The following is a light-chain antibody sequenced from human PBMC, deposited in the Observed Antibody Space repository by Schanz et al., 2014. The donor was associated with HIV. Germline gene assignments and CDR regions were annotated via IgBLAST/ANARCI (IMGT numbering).Light chain of an antibody. Sequence: QSVLTQPPSASGTPGQRVTISCSGSSSNIGRNTVNWYQQLPGTAPKLLIYSNNQRPSGVPDRFSGSKSGTSASLAISGLQSEDEADYYCTPWDDSLNGPVFGGGTKLTVL. CDR1: SSNIGRNT. CDR2: SNN. J-gene: IGLJ2*01. V-gene: IGLV1-44*01. CDR3: TPWDDSLNGPV.